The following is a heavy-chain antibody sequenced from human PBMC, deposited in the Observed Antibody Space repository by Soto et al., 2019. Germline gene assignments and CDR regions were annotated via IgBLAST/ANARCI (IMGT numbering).Heavy chain of an antibody. V-gene: IGHV1-18*01. J-gene: IGHJ4*02. D-gene: IGHD7-27*01. CDR2: VAAYDGGT. Sequence: QLVQSGTEVKKPGASVKVSCKSSGKTFINYAFSWVRQAPGEGLEYMGMVAAYDGGTWYTQKFRGGVSMTTDTSAASAYMELRSLRVDDTAGYYWVGNHGGARAARDWGQGTLVIVSS. CDR1: GKTFINYA. CDR3: VGNHGGARAARD.